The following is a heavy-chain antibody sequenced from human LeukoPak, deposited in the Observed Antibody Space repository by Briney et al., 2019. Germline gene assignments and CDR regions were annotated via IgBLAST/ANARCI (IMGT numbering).Heavy chain of an antibody. CDR3: ARDAVAAINNWFDP. D-gene: IGHD6-19*01. CDR2: IYHSGST. Sequence: SETLSLTCTVSGYSISSGYYWGWIRQPPGKGLEWIGSIYHSGSTYYNPSLKSRVTISVDTSKNQFSLKLSSVTAADTAVYYCARDAVAAINNWFDPWGQGTLVTVSS. CDR1: GYSISSGYY. J-gene: IGHJ5*02. V-gene: IGHV4-38-2*02.